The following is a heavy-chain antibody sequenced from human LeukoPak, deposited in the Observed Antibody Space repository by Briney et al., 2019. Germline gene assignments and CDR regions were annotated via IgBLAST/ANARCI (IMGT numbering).Heavy chain of an antibody. CDR1: GFTFGSYA. D-gene: IGHD3-3*01. V-gene: IGHV3-30-3*01. CDR3: ARGIGVLRFLEWLFPLDY. J-gene: IGHJ4*02. CDR2: ISYDGSNK. Sequence: GGSQRLSCAASGFTFGSYAMHWVRQAPGKGLEWVAVISYDGSNKYYADSVKGRFTISRDNSKNTLYLQMNSLRAEDTAVYYCARGIGVLRFLEWLFPLDYWGQGTLVTVSS.